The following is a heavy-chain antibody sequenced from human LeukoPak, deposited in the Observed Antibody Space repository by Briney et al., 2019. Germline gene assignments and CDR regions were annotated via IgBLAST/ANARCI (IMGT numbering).Heavy chain of an antibody. Sequence: GGSPRLSCAASGFTFSSYGMHWVRQAPGKGLEWVAVIWYDGTDEYYADSAKGRFTVSRDNSKKTLYLQMNSLRAEDTAVYYCAKDTTTTRRGFDYWGQGTLATVSS. D-gene: IGHD3-10*01. V-gene: IGHV3-33*06. J-gene: IGHJ4*02. CDR3: AKDTTTTRRGFDY. CDR1: GFTFSSYG. CDR2: IWYDGTDE.